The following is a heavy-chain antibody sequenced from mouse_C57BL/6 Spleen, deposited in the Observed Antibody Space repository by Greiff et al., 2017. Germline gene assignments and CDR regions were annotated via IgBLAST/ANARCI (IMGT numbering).Heavy chain of an antibody. CDR2: IYPGDGDT. CDR3: ARGGAVVGGNY. J-gene: IGHJ2*01. CDR1: GYAFSSYW. D-gene: IGHD1-1*01. Sequence: VQRVESGAELVKPGASVKISCKASGYAFSSYWMNWVKQRPGKGLEWIGQIYPGDGDTNYNGKFKGKATLTADKSSSTAYMQLSSLTSEDSAVYFCARGGAVVGGNYWGQGTTLTVSS. V-gene: IGHV1-80*01.